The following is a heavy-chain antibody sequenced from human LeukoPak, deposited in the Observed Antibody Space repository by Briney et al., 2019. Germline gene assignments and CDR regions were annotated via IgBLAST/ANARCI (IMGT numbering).Heavy chain of an antibody. CDR1: GFTFSSYS. CDR2: ISSSSSYI. J-gene: IGHJ4*02. Sequence: GGSLRLPCAASGFTFSSYSMNWVRQAPGKGLEWVSSISSSSSYIYYADSVKGRFTISRDNAKNSLYLQMNSLRAEDTAVYYCARDPVYGDYASRFDYWGQGTLVTVSS. CDR3: ARDPVYGDYASRFDY. V-gene: IGHV3-21*01. D-gene: IGHD4-17*01.